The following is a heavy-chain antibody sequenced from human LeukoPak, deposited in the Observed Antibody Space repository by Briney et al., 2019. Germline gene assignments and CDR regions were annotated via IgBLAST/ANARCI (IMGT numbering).Heavy chain of an antibody. J-gene: IGHJ4*02. CDR2: IGDRGDIT. CDR3: AKEWLQHTKRTDH. CDR1: GFTLTRHA. V-gene: IGHV3-23*01. D-gene: IGHD5-12*01. Sequence: TGGSLRLSCAASGFTLTRHAMSWVRQAPGKGLEWVSVIGDRGDITYYADSVKGRFTISRDTSTNTVFLQMNSLGLDDTAVYYCAKEWLQHTKRTDHWGQGTLVTVSS.